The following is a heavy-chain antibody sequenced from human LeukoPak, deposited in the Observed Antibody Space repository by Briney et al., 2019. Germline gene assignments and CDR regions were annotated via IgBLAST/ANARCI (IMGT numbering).Heavy chain of an antibody. J-gene: IGHJ4*02. D-gene: IGHD6-13*01. CDR3: ARSQSSSLIDY. V-gene: IGHV3-23*01. CDR1: GFTFSSYA. CDR2: ISGSGGST. Sequence: GGSLRLSCAASGFTFSSYAMSWVRQAPGKGLEWVSAISGSGGSTYYADSVKGRFTISRDNSKNTLYLQMNSLTVEDTAVYYCARSQSSSLIDYWGQGTLVTVSS.